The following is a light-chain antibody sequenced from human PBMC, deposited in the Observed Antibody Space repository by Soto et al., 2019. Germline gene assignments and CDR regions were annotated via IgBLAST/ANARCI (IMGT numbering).Light chain of an antibody. Sequence: QTVVTQEPSFSVSPGGTVTLTCGLTSGSVSTTYYPTWFRQTPCQAPRTLIYNTNSRSSGVPDRFSGSILGNKAALTITGAQADDDGDYYCALYVGGGIRVFGGGTKLTVL. CDR2: NTN. CDR1: SGSVSTTYY. CDR3: ALYVGGGIRV. J-gene: IGLJ2*01. V-gene: IGLV8-61*01.